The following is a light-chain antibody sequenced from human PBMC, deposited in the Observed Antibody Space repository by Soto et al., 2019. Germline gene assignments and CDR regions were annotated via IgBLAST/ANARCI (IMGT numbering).Light chain of an antibody. CDR2: KVS. Sequence: DVVMTQSPLSLPVTLGQPASISCRSSQTLLGSDGNTYLNWFQQRPGQSPRRLIYKVSNWDSGVPDRFSGSGSGTNFTLQISRVEAEDVGIYYCMQGTHCPPWTFGQGTKVEIK. CDR1: QTLLGSDGNTY. CDR3: MQGTHCPPWT. J-gene: IGKJ1*01. V-gene: IGKV2D-30*01.